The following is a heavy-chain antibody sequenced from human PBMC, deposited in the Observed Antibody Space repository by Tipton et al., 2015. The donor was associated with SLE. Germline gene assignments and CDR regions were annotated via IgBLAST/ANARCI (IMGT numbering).Heavy chain of an antibody. CDR3: ARLSDYYGSGSYYNEDY. CDR1: GFTVSSSY. D-gene: IGHD3-10*01. Sequence: SLRLSCAASGFTVSSSYMSWVRQAPGKGLEWVSVIYSGGSTYYADSVKGRFTISRDNSKNTLYLQMNSLRAEDTAVYYCARLSDYYGSGSYYNEDYWGQGTLVTVSS. J-gene: IGHJ4*02. CDR2: IYSGGST. V-gene: IGHV3-53*05.